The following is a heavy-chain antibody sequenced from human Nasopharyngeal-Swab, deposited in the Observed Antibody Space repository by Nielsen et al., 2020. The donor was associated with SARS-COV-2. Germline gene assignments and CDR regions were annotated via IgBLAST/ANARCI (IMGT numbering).Heavy chain of an antibody. CDR2: IYPGDSDT. Sequence: GESLKISCKGSGYSFTSYWIGWVRQMPGKGLEWMGIIYPGDSDTRYSPSFQGQVTISADKSISTAYLQWSSLKASDTAMYYCARHRMAPNIVGAFDIWGQGTMVTVSS. CDR1: GYSFTSYW. CDR3: ARHRMAPNIVGAFDI. D-gene: IGHD5-24*01. J-gene: IGHJ3*02. V-gene: IGHV5-51*01.